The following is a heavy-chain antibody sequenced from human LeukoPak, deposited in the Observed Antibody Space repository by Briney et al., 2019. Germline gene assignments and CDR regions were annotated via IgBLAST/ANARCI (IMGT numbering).Heavy chain of an antibody. CDR3: TRRSSAAGRQYFDY. D-gene: IGHD6-13*01. CDR1: GFTFSSAW. Sequence: PGGSLRLSCAASGFTFSSAWMNWVRQPPVKGLDRVGCIKREAYGGTTDYAAPVKVTLTISRDDSENTLYLQMNSLKTEDTAVYYCTRRSSAAGRQYFDYWGQGTLVTVSS. J-gene: IGHJ4*02. CDR2: IKREAYGGTT. V-gene: IGHV3-15*07.